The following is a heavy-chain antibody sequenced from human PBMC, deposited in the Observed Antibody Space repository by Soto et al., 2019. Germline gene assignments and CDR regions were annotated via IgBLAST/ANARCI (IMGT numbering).Heavy chain of an antibody. J-gene: IGHJ4*02. CDR2: ITYDGSNN. CDR3: ANDWYYLDY. V-gene: IGHV3-30*18. CDR1: GFTFSSYG. D-gene: IGHD2-8*02. Sequence: QVQLVESGGGVVQPGRSLRLSCAASGFTFSSYGMHWVRQAPGKGLEWVAVITYDGSNNYYADSVKGRFTISRDNSKNTLYLQMNSLRAEDPAVYYCANDWYYLDYWGQGTLVTVSS.